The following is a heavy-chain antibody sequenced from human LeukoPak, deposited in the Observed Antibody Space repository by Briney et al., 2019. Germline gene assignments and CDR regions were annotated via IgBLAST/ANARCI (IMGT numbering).Heavy chain of an antibody. D-gene: IGHD3-16*01. CDR2: IWYDGSNK. J-gene: IGHJ3*02. Sequence: PGGSLRLSCAASGFTFSSYGMHWVRQAPGKGLEWVAVIWYDGSNKYYADSVKGRFTISRDNSKNTLYLQMNSLRAEDTAVYYCARVGWVLRYAFDIWGQGTMVTVSS. CDR3: ARVGWVLRYAFDI. CDR1: GFTFSSYG. V-gene: IGHV3-33*08.